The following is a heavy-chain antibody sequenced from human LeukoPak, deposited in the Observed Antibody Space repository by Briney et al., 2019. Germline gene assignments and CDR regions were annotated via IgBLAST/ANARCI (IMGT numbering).Heavy chain of an antibody. Sequence: PGGSLRLSCAASGFQFSRNGMHWVRQAPGKGLEWVAFIRYDGTKKFYGDSVRGRFTISRDNSKNTLYLEMNSLRHEDTAVYSCERDFDDVNGDFYYIPDFWGQGTLVTVSS. J-gene: IGHJ4*02. V-gene: IGHV3-30*02. D-gene: IGHD3-10*02. CDR2: IRYDGTKK. CDR3: ERDFDDVNGDFYYIPDF. CDR1: GFQFSRNG.